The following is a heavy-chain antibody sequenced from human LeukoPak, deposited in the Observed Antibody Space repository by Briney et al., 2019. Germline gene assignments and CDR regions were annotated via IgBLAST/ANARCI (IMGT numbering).Heavy chain of an antibody. Sequence: SETLSLTCAVYGGSFSGYYCSWIRQPPGKGLEWIGEINHSGSTNYNPSLKSRVTISVDTSKNQFSLKLSSMTAADTAVYYCARQEYSSSRGAFGYWGQGTLVTVSS. J-gene: IGHJ4*02. V-gene: IGHV4-34*01. CDR1: GGSFSGYY. D-gene: IGHD6-13*01. CDR2: INHSGST. CDR3: ARQEYSSSRGAFGY.